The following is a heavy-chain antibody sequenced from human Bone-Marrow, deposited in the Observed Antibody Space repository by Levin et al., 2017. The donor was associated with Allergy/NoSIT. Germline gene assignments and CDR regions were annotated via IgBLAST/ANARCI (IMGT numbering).Heavy chain of an antibody. V-gene: IGHV1-8*01. D-gene: IGHD3-3*01. Sequence: GGSLRLSCEASGSTFSDYDINWLRQANGQGFEWMGWMNPKSGNTGSAQKFQGRVSLTRNTSISTAYMELSSLTSEDTAVYYCARRDRITTYGVVPNGMDVWGQGTTVAVSS. CDR1: GSTFSDYD. CDR2: MNPKSGNT. CDR3: ARRDRITTYGVVPNGMDV. J-gene: IGHJ6*02.